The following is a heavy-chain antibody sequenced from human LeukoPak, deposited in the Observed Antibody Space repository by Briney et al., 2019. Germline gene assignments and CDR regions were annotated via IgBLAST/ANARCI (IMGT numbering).Heavy chain of an antibody. CDR2: IYYRGNT. CDR1: GGSISSYY. V-gene: IGHV4-59*08. D-gene: IGHD5-18*01. CDR3: ARQRGIQPYLRYFDF. Sequence: SETLSLTCTVSGGSISSYYWSWIRQPPGKGLEWIGYIYYRGNTNYNPSLRSRVTISVDTPKNQFSLKLSSVTAADTAVYYCARQRGIQPYLRYFDFWGRGTLVTVSS. J-gene: IGHJ2*01.